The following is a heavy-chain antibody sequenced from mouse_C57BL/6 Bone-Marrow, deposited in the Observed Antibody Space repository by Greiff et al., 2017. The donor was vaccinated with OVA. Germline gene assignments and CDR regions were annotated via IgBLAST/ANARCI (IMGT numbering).Heavy chain of an antibody. J-gene: IGHJ2*01. CDR3: ARNSYGYLRYFDY. V-gene: IGHV2-9-1*01. D-gene: IGHD2-2*01. CDR2: IWTGGGT. Sequence: VKLVESGPGLVAPSQSLSITCTVSGFSLTSYAISWVRQPPGKGLEWLGVIWTGGGTNYNSALKSRLSISKDNSKSQVFLKMNSLQTDDTARYYCARNSYGYLRYFDYWGQGTTLTVSS. CDR1: GFSLTSYA.